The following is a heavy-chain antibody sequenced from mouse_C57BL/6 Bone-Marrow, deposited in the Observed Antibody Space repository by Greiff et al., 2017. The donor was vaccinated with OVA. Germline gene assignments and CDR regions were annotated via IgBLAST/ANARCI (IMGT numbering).Heavy chain of an antibody. CDR3: ARDPSYGSSPAWFAY. J-gene: IGHJ3*01. CDR2: ISDGGSYT. V-gene: IGHV5-4*01. Sequence: EVKLMESGGGLVKPGGSLKLSCAASGFTFSDYGMHWVRQAPEKRLEWVATISDGGSYTYYPDNVKGRFTISRDNAKNNLYLQMSHLKSEDTAMYYCARDPSYGSSPAWFAYWGQGTLVTVSA. D-gene: IGHD1-1*01. CDR1: GFTFSDYG.